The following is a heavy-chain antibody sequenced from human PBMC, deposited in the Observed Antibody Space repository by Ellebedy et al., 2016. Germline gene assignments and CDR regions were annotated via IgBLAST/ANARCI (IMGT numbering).Heavy chain of an antibody. CDR3: ARVFGTLRLYYYYYGMDV. Sequence: SVKVSCXASGGTFSSYAISWVRQAPGQGLEWMGGIIPIFGTANYAQKFQGRVTITADESTSTAYMELSSLRSEDTAVYYCARVFGTLRLYYYYYGMDVWGQGTTVTVSS. CDR2: IIPIFGTA. J-gene: IGHJ6*02. V-gene: IGHV1-69*13. CDR1: GGTFSSYA. D-gene: IGHD3-10*01.